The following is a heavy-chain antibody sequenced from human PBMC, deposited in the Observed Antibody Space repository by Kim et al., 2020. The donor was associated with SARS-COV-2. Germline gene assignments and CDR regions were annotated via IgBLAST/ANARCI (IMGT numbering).Heavy chain of an antibody. Sequence: GGSLRLSCAASGFTFDDYTMHWVRQAPGKGLEWVSLISWDGGSTYYADSVKGRFTISRDNSKNSLYLQMNSLRTEDTALYYCAKDKSRRGYSYGRVFYGMDVWGQGTTVTVSS. CDR2: ISWDGGST. V-gene: IGHV3-43*01. J-gene: IGHJ6*02. D-gene: IGHD5-18*01. CDR3: AKDKSRRGYSYGRVFYGMDV. CDR1: GFTFDDYT.